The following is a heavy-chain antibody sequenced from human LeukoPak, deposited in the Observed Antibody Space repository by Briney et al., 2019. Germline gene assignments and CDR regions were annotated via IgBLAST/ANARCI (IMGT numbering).Heavy chain of an antibody. J-gene: IGHJ4*02. V-gene: IGHV1-18*01. Sequence: GASVKVSCKASGYEASAYTFPKYGINWVRQAPGQGLEWMGWISVKNGDTKYAQKIQDRVTMTTDTPTRTVYMELRSLRSDDTAVYYCARLKFGVNSSDRRGQGALVTVSS. D-gene: IGHD4-23*01. CDR3: ARLKFGVNSSDR. CDR1: GYEASAYTFPKYG. CDR2: ISVKNGDT.